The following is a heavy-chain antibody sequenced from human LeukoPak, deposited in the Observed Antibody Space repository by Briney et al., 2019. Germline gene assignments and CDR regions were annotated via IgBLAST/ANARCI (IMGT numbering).Heavy chain of an antibody. V-gene: IGHV4-39*07. CDR2: MYSGST. J-gene: IGHJ4*02. CDR3: ARSLPTVGAYDSSGYYPKPFDY. D-gene: IGHD3-22*01. Sequence: SETLSLTCTVSGGSVSSSSYYWGWIRQPPGKGLEWIGSMYSGSTYYNPSLKSRVTISVDTSKNQFSLKLSSVTAADTAVYYCARSLPTVGAYDSSGYYPKPFDYWGQGTLVTVSS. CDR1: GGSVSSSSYY.